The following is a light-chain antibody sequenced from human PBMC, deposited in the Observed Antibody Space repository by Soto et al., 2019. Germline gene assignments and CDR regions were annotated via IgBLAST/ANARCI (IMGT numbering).Light chain of an antibody. CDR1: SSDVGDYNY. V-gene: IGLV2-14*01. CDR2: EVT. J-gene: IGLJ2*01. Sequence: QSVLTQPASVSGSPGQSITISCSGFSSDVGDYNYVSWYQQHAGKVPKLIIYEVTTRPLGVSNRFSGSKSGYTASLTISGLQTDDEADYYCSSYTSSTRLFGGGTKLTVL. CDR3: SSYTSSTRL.